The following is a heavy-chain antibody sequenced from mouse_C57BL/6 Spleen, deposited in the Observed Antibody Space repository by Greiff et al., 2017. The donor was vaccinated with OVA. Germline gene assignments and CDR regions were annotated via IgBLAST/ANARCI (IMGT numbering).Heavy chain of an antibody. Sequence: VKLMESGPGLVAPSQRLSITCTVSGFSLTSYGVHWVRQPPGKGLEWLVVIWSDGSTTYNAALKARLSISKDNSKSQVFLKMNSLQTDDTAMYYCARHTNWGAMDYWGQGTSVTVSS. D-gene: IGHD4-1*01. CDR2: IWSDGST. CDR3: ARHTNWGAMDY. CDR1: GFSLTSYG. J-gene: IGHJ4*01. V-gene: IGHV2-6-1*01.